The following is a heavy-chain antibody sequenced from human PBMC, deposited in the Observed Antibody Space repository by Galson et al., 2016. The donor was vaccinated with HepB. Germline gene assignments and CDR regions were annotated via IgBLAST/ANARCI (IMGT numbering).Heavy chain of an antibody. CDR1: GFSLSNVRVG. CDR3: ARIPPTGWHGYYFDY. Sequence: PALVKPTQTLTLTCTVSGFSLSNVRVGVSWIRQPPGKALEWLAHIFSNDEKSYSTSLKSRLTISKDTSRSQVVLTMTNMDPVETATYYCARIPPTGWHGYYFDYWGQGTLVTVSS. D-gene: IGHD6-19*01. CDR2: IFSNDEK. V-gene: IGHV2-26*01. J-gene: IGHJ4*02.